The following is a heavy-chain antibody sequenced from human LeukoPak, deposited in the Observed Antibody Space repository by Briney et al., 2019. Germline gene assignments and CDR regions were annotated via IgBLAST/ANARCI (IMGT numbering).Heavy chain of an antibody. V-gene: IGHV1-18*01. CDR1: GYTFTSYG. D-gene: IGHD3-22*01. Sequence: VASVKVSCKASGYTFTSYGISWVRQAPGQGLEWMGWISAYNGNTNYAQKLQGRVTMTTDTSTSTAYMELRSLRSDDTAVYYCARDGIDYYDRAPPDYWGQGTLVTVSS. J-gene: IGHJ4*02. CDR2: ISAYNGNT. CDR3: ARDGIDYYDRAPPDY.